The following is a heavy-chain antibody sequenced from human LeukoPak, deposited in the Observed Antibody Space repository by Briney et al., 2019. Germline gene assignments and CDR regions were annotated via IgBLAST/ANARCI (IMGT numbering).Heavy chain of an antibody. CDR2: ITGDGNST. V-gene: IGHV3-74*01. D-gene: IGHD3-10*01. J-gene: IGHJ4*02. Sequence: GGSLRLSCAASGFTFSSYWMHWVRQTPGKGLVWVSRITGDGNSTTYADSARGRFTISRDNAKNTLYLQMNSLRAEDTAVYYCAREWFGEWDWGQGTLVTVSS. CDR1: GFTFSSYW. CDR3: AREWFGEWD.